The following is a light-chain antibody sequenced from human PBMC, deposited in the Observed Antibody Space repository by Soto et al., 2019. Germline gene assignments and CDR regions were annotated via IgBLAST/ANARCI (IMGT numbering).Light chain of an antibody. CDR2: RNN. CDR3: AAWDDNLSALV. V-gene: IGLV1-47*01. CDR1: SSNIGTNF. Sequence: QSVLTQPPSASGTPGQRVTISCSGGSSNIGTNFVSWYQLPPGTAPKLLIFRNNQRPSGVPDRFSGPRSGTSAPLAISGLRSEDEADYFCAAWDDNLSALVFGGGTKLTVL. J-gene: IGLJ2*01.